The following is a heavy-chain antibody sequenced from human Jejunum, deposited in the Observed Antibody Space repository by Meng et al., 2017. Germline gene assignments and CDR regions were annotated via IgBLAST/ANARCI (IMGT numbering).Heavy chain of an antibody. CDR1: GDSISSGEYF. Sequence: QGQLPGSGPWLVKPSQALSLTFTGPGDSISSGEYFWSWLRQAPGKGREWIGYMDYRGSTFYNPSLKSRVNISVDTSKNQFSLKLSSVTAADTAVYFCARGELLWDYWGQGTLVTVSS. CDR2: MDYRGST. J-gene: IGHJ4*02. CDR3: ARGELLWDY. V-gene: IGHV4-30-4*01. D-gene: IGHD2-2*01.